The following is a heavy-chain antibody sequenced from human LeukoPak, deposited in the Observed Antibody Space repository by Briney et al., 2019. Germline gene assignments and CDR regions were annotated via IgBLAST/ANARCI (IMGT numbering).Heavy chain of an antibody. CDR2: ISYDGSNK. J-gene: IGHJ4*02. CDR1: GFTFSSYG. V-gene: IGHV3-30*03. D-gene: IGHD6-19*01. CDR3: AFGWGGSRTKPLDY. Sequence: GGSLRLTCAASGFTFSSYGMHWVCQAPGKGLERVAVISYDGSNKYYADSVKGRFTISRDNSKNTLYLQMNSLKAEDTAVYYCAFGWGGSRTKPLDYWGQGTLVTVSS.